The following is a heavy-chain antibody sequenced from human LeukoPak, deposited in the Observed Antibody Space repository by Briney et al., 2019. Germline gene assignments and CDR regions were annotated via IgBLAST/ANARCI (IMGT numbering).Heavy chain of an antibody. CDR1: GYTFTSYG. CDR3: ARDRLRFLEWLLSGDAFDI. CDR2: ISAYNGNT. J-gene: IGHJ3*02. D-gene: IGHD3-3*01. Sequence: ASVKVSCKASGYTFTSYGISWVRQAPGQGLEWMGWISAYNGNTNYAQKLQGRVTMTTDTSTSTAYMELRSLRSDDTAVYYCARDRLRFLEWLLSGDAFDIWGQGTMVTVSS. V-gene: IGHV1-18*01.